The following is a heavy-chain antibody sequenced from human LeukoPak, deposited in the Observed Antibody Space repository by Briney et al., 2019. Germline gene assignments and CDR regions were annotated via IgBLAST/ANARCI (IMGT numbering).Heavy chain of an antibody. V-gene: IGHV4-59*08. CDR3: ARSNGDYNWFDP. D-gene: IGHD4-17*01. Sequence: SETLSLTCSVSSGSITTYYWNWIRQAPGKEPEWIGYIHHSGSANYNPSLKSRVTLSIDTSKDQFFLRLTSVTAADTAVYYCARSNGDYNWFDPWGQGTLVTVSS. J-gene: IGHJ5*02. CDR1: SGSITTYY. CDR2: IHHSGSA.